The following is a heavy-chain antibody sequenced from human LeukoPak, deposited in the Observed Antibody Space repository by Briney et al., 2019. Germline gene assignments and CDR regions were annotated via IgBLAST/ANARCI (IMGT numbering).Heavy chain of an antibody. CDR3: ARRYDGSGYLDY. CDR2: IYSGGTT. J-gene: IGHJ4*02. V-gene: IGHV3-53*01. CDR1: GFTVSSNY. D-gene: IGHD3-22*01. Sequence: GGSLRLSSAASGFTVSSNYMTWVRQDPGKGLEWLSVIYSGGTTYYADSVKGRFTISRDNSKNTLYLQMNSLRAEDTAVYYCARRYDGSGYLDYWGQGTLVTVSS.